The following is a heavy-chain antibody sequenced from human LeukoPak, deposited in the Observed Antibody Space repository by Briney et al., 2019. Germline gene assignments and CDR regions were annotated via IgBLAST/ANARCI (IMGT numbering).Heavy chain of an antibody. J-gene: IGHJ4*02. V-gene: IGHV3-23*01. CDR2: ITGSGGTT. CDR3: AKRGDYHILTGYDACDF. D-gene: IGHD3-9*01. Sequence: GASLRLSCAASGFIYRNYAMSWVRQAPGKGLEWVSAITGSGGTTYYATSGKGRFTVPRDNSKNRLYVEMNTLRAEDTAVYCCAKRGDYHILTGYDACDFWGQGTLVTVSS. CDR1: GFIYRNYA.